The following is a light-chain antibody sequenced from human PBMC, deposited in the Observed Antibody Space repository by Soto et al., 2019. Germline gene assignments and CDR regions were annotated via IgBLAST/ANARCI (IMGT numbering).Light chain of an antibody. CDR3: QQCYMGWT. Sequence: DLPITQVPFPLSSFFGDRVNHTFRASQSIGRFLAWYQHQPGKAPKLLIYDASTLESGVPSRFSGTGSGTEFTFSITSLQPEDFGTYYCQQCYMGWTFGQGTKVDIK. CDR1: QSIGRF. CDR2: DAS. V-gene: IGKV1-5*01. J-gene: IGKJ1*01.